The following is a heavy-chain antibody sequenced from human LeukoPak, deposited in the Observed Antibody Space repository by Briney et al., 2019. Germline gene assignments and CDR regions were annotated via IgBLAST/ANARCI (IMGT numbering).Heavy chain of an antibody. CDR1: GFTFSSYW. Sequence: GGSLRLSCAPSGFTFSSYWMSWVRQAPGKGLEWVANVKQDGSEKYYVDSVKGRFTISRDNAKNSLYLQMNSLRAEDTAVYYCARKAYGLDVWGKGTTVTVSS. CDR2: VKQDGSEK. V-gene: IGHV3-7*03. CDR3: ARKAYGLDV. J-gene: IGHJ6*04.